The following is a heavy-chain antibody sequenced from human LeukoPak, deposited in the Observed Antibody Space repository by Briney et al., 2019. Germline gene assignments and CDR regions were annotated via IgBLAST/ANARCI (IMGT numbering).Heavy chain of an antibody. CDR2: FSYTGST. D-gene: IGHD3-10*01. J-gene: IGHJ4*02. CDR3: AREGGSGSGGLDC. Sequence: SETLSLTCTVSGDSISSYYWSWIRQPPGKGLEWIGYFSYTGSTNYNPSLRSRVTISVDTSKNQFSLKLSSVTAADTAVYYCAREGGSGSGGLDCWGQGTLVTVSS. V-gene: IGHV4-4*08. CDR1: GDSISSYY.